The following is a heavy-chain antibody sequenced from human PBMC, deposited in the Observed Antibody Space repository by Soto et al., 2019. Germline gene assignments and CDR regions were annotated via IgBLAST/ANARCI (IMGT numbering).Heavy chain of an antibody. CDR3: ARHGYYYDSSGYSSAWGVDY. Sequence: SETLSLTCTVSGGSISTYYWSWIRQPPGKGLGWIGCIYYSGSTYYNPSLKSRVTISVDTSKNQFSLKLSSVTAADTAVYYCARHGYYYDSSGYSSAWGVDYWGQGTLVTVSS. D-gene: IGHD3-22*01. CDR2: IYYSGST. CDR1: GGSISTYY. V-gene: IGHV4-59*08. J-gene: IGHJ4*02.